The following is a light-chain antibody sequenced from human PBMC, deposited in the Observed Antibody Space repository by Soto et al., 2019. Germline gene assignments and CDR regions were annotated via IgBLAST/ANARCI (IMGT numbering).Light chain of an antibody. CDR2: EVT. CDR1: GSDIGYYPY. J-gene: IGLJ2*01. Sequence: QSALTQPASVSGSPGQSVTISCTGTGSDIGYYPYVAWYQQKPGRAPKLLIYEVTNRPSGVSFRFSGSKSGNMASLSISGLQAEDEGDYYCSSSSRENFGLVFGGGTKVTVL. CDR3: SSSSRENFGLV. V-gene: IGLV2-14*01.